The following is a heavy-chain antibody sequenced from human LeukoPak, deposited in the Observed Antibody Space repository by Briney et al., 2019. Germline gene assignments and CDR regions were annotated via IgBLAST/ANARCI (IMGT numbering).Heavy chain of an antibody. J-gene: IGHJ4*02. CDR3: ARGRSVLRYFDWLFPFDS. D-gene: IGHD3-9*01. V-gene: IGHV4-31*03. CDR2: IYYSGST. CDR1: GGSISSGGYY. Sequence: SETLSLTCTVSGGSISSGGYYWSWIRQHPGKGLEWIGYIYYSGSTYYNPSLKSRVTISVDTSKNQFSLKLSSVTAADTAVYYCARGRSVLRYFDWLFPFDSWGQGNLVTVSS.